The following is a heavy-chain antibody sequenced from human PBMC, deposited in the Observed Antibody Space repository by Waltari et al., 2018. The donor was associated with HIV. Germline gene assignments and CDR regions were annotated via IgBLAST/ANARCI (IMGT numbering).Heavy chain of an antibody. CDR1: GGSSSSDY. CDR3: SITNLLVTVLVLPESWKMTGNWFDH. Sequence: QVQLQQWGAGLLEPSEILSLTCAIYGGSSSSDYWTLVRQSGYKGFEWCGGFNHSGHTNYNPFFSDRVRILGDASRNHFSLTRVSITAADTAVYFCSITNLLVTVLVLPESWKMTGNWFDHWCQRTQVTVS. V-gene: IGHV4-34*02. D-gene: IGHD2-21*02. J-gene: IGHJ5*02. CDR2: FNHSGHT.